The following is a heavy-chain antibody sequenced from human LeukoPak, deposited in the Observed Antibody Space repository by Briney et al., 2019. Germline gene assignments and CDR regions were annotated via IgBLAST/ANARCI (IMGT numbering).Heavy chain of an antibody. CDR2: FDYEDGET. CDR3: ATVQTLTTLVNWFDP. Sequence: ASVKVSCKVSGYTLTELSIHWVRQAPGKGLGGMGGFDYEDGETIYAQMLQGRVTMTEDTSTDTAYMELSSLRSEDTAVYYCATVQTLTTLVNWFDPWGQGTLVTVSS. D-gene: IGHD4-17*01. CDR1: GYTLTELS. J-gene: IGHJ5*02. V-gene: IGHV1-24*01.